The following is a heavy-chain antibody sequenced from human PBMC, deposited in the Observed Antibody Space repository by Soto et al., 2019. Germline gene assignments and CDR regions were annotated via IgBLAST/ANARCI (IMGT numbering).Heavy chain of an antibody. CDR2: ISYDGSNK. CDR3: AKDSQYYDSSGYYLDY. D-gene: IGHD3-22*01. Sequence: PGGSLRLSCAASGFSFCSYVMHGSRQAPGKGLEWVAVISYDGSNKYYADSVKGRFTISRDNSKNTLYLQMNSLRAEDTAVYYCAKDSQYYDSSGYYLDYWGQGTLVTVSS. CDR1: GFSFCSYV. V-gene: IGHV3-30*18. J-gene: IGHJ4*02.